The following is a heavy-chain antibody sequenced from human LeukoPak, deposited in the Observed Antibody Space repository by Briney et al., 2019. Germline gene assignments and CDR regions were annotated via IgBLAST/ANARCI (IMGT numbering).Heavy chain of an antibody. J-gene: IGHJ4*02. D-gene: IGHD1-26*01. V-gene: IGHV4-39*07. Sequence: SETLSLTCTVSGGSISSSSYYWGWIRQPPGKGLEWIGSIYYSGSTYYNPSLKSRVTISVDTSKNQFSLKLSSVTAADTAVYYCASWGAAWDYWGQGTLVTVSS. CDR2: IYYSGST. CDR1: GGSISSSSYY. CDR3: ASWGAAWDY.